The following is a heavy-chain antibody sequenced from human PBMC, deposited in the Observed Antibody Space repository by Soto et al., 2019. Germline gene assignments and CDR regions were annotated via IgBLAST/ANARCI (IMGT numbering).Heavy chain of an antibody. CDR3: ARSLVNGTYEAFDI. D-gene: IGHD6-13*01. CDR1: GYNFNRYW. V-gene: IGHV5-51*03. Sequence: EVYLAQSGAEVKKPGESLKISCKGSGYNFNRYWIGWVRQMPGKGLEWMGVIYPGDSDTRYSPSLQGQVTISADKSSRAAYLQWSSLQASDTATYYCARSLVNGTYEAFDIWGQGTMVTVSS. J-gene: IGHJ3*02. CDR2: IYPGDSDT.